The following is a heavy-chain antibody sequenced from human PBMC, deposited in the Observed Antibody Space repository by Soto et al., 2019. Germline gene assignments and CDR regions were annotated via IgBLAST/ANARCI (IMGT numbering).Heavy chain of an antibody. J-gene: IGHJ4*02. Sequence: ETLSLTCAVYGGSFSGYYWSWIRQPPGKGLEWIGEINHSGSTNYNPSLKSRVTISVDTSKNQFSLKLSSVTAADTAVYYCARVVVVVPAASRYIDYWGQGTLVTVS. V-gene: IGHV4-34*01. D-gene: IGHD2-2*01. CDR2: INHSGST. CDR3: ARVVVVVPAASRYIDY. CDR1: GGSFSGYY.